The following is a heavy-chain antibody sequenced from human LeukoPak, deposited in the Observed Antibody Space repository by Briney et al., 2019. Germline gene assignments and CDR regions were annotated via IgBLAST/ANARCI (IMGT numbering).Heavy chain of an antibody. CDR3: ARVRGSFASDY. D-gene: IGHD1-26*01. CDR2: ISFSSTHI. V-gene: IGHV3-21*06. J-gene: IGHJ4*02. Sequence: GGSLRLSCAASGFIFSNYGMSWVRQAPGKGLDWVSSISFSSTHIYYADSIQGRFTISRDNAENSLYLQMNSLRAEDTAVYYCARVRGSFASDYWGQGTLVTVSS. CDR1: GFIFSNYG.